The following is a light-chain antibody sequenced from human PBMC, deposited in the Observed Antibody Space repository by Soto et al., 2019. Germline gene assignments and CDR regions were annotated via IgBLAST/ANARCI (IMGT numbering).Light chain of an antibody. CDR1: SSDVGGYNY. Sequence: QSVLTQPASVSGSPGQSITISCTGTSSDVGGYNYVSWYQQHPGKAPKLMIYDVSNRPSGVSNRFSGSKSGNTASLTISGLQAEDEADYYYSSYTSSSTLDVVFGEGTKVTVL. CDR3: SSYTSSSTLDVV. J-gene: IGLJ2*01. V-gene: IGLV2-14*01. CDR2: DVS.